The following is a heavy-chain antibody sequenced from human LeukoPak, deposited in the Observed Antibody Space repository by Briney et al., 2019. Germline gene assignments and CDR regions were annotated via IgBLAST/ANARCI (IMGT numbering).Heavy chain of an antibody. CDR3: AREGNLKAASH. V-gene: IGHV4-34*01. CDR1: GGSFSGYY. CDR2: INHSGST. J-gene: IGHJ4*02. Sequence: SETLSLTCAAYGGSFSGYYWSWIRQPPGKGLEWIGEINHSGSTNYNPSLKSRVTISVETSKNQFSLKLSSVTAADTAVYYCAREGNLKAASHWGQGTLVTVSS. D-gene: IGHD4-23*01.